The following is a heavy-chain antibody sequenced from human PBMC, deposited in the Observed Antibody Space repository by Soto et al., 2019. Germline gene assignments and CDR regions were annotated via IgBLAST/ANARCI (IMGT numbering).Heavy chain of an antibody. J-gene: IGHJ6*02. CDR3: ARVPVVVVPAAIRGFYYYGMDV. Sequence: SVKVSCKASGGTFSSYAISWVRQAPGQGLEWMGGIIPIFGTANYAQKFQGRVTITADKSTSTAYMELSSLRSEDTAVYYYARVPVVVVPAAIRGFYYYGMDVWGQGTTVTVSS. CDR1: GGTFSSYA. CDR2: IIPIFGTA. V-gene: IGHV1-69*06. D-gene: IGHD2-2*02.